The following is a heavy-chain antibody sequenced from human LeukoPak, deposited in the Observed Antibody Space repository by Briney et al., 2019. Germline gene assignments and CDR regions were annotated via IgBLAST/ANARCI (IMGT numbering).Heavy chain of an antibody. D-gene: IGHD3-16*02. Sequence: GGFLRLSCAASGFTFSSYSMNWVRQAPGKGLEWVSSISSSSSYIYYADSVKGRFTISRDNAKNSLYLQMNSLRAEDTAVYYCARAHYVWGSYRYYDAFDIWGQGTMVTVSS. J-gene: IGHJ3*02. CDR1: GFTFSSYS. CDR3: ARAHYVWGSYRYYDAFDI. V-gene: IGHV3-21*01. CDR2: ISSSSSYI.